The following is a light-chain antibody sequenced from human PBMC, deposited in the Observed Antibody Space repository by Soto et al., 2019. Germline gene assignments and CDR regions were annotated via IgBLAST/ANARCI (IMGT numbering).Light chain of an antibody. CDR2: EVS. Sequence: QSALTQPPSASGSPGQSVTTSCTGTSSDVGGYNYVSWYQQHPGKAPKLIIYEVSKRPSGVPDRFSGSKSGNTASLTVSGLQAEDEADYYCISYAITAYVFGNGTKVTVL. J-gene: IGLJ1*01. V-gene: IGLV2-8*01. CDR1: SSDVGGYNY. CDR3: ISYAITAYV.